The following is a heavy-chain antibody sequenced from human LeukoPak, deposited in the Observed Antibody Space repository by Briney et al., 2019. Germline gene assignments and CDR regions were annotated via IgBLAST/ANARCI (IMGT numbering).Heavy chain of an antibody. D-gene: IGHD3-22*01. CDR3: AKEGRYYYDSSGLCY. CDR1: GFTFSSYA. V-gene: IGHV3-23*01. CDR2: ISGSGGST. J-gene: IGHJ4*02. Sequence: GGSLRLSCVVSGFTFSSYAMSWVRQAPGKGLEWVSAISGSGGSTYYADSVKGRFTICRDNSKNTLYLQMNSLRAEDTAVYYCAKEGRYYYDSSGLCYWGQGTLVTVSS.